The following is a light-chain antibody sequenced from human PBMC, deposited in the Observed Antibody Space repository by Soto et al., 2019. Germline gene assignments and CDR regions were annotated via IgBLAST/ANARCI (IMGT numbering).Light chain of an antibody. J-gene: IGKJ5*01. Sequence: DIVMTQSPDSLAVSLGERATINCKSSQSVLYSSTNKNYLTWYQQKPGQPPKLLIYWASTRESGVPDRFSGSGSGTDFTLTISSLRAEDVAVYYCQQYYITPISFGQGTRLEIK. V-gene: IGKV4-1*01. CDR1: QSVLYSSTNKNY. CDR2: WAS. CDR3: QQYYITPIS.